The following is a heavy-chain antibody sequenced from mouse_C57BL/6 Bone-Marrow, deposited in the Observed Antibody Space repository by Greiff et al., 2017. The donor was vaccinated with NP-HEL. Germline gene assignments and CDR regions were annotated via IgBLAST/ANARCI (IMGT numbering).Heavy chain of an antibody. J-gene: IGHJ3*01. CDR2: ISNGGGST. D-gene: IGHD3-2*02. V-gene: IGHV5-12*01. CDR1: GFTFSDYY. Sequence: EVQVVESGGGLVQPGGSLKLSCAASGFTFSDYYMYWVRQTPEKRLEWVAYISNGGGSTYYPDTVKGRFTISRDNAKNTLYLQMSRLKSEETAMYYCARHRLRAWFAYWGQGTLVTVSA. CDR3: ARHRLRAWFAY.